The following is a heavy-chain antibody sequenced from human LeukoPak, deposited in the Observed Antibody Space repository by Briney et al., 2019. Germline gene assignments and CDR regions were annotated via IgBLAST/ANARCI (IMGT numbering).Heavy chain of an antibody. V-gene: IGHV1-46*01. D-gene: IGHD2-2*01. CDR3: ARAGAIVVVPAENWFDP. J-gene: IGHJ5*02. CDR2: INPSGGST. CDR1: GYTFTSYY. Sequence: ASVKVSCKASGYTFTSYYMHWVRQAPGQGLEWMGIINPSGGSTSYAQKFQGRVTMTRDTSISTAYMELSRLRSDDTAVYYCARAGAIVVVPAENWFDPWGQGTLVTVSS.